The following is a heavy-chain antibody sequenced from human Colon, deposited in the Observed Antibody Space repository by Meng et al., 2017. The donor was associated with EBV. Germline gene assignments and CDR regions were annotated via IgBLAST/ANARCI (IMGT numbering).Heavy chain of an antibody. CDR1: GHTFSNYT. V-gene: IGHV7-4-1*02. CDR2: ISTNTGTP. Sequence: QVHMVQSGSEVKKPGAAVKVSCKASGHTFSNYTINWVRQAQGRGLEWMGWISTNTGTPTYTQGFTGLFVFSLDTSVSTAYLQISSLKAEDTAVYYCARGGNFDPWGQGTLVTVSS. J-gene: IGHJ5*02. CDR3: ARGGNFDP. D-gene: IGHD2/OR15-2a*01.